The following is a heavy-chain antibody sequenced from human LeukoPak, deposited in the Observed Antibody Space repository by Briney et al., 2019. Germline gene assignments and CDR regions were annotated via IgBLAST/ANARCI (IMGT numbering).Heavy chain of an antibody. CDR1: GYTFTGYH. V-gene: IGHV1-2*02. CDR3: ARVGYYDFPTYYFDY. Sequence: GASVKVSCKASGYTFTGYHMHWVRQAPGQGLEWMGWINPNSGGTNYAQKFQGRVTMTRDTSISTAYMELSRLRSDDTAVYYCARVGYYDFPTYYFDYWGQGTLVTDSS. CDR2: INPNSGGT. D-gene: IGHD3-3*01. J-gene: IGHJ4*02.